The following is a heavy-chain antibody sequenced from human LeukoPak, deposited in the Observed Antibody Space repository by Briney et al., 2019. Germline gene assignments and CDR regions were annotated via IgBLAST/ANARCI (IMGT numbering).Heavy chain of an antibody. CDR2: IYYSGST. Sequence: SETLSLTCTVSGGSISSYYWSWIRQPPGKGLEWVWYIYYSGSTNYNPSLKSRVTISVDTSKNPFSPKLSSVTAADTAVYYCASLGIGSYYMDVWGKGTTVTVSS. V-gene: IGHV4-59*08. CDR3: ASLGIGSYYMDV. J-gene: IGHJ6*03. CDR1: GGSISSYY. D-gene: IGHD7-27*01.